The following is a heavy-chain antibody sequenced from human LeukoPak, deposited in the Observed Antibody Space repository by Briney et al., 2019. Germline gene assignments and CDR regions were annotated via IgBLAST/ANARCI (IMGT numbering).Heavy chain of an antibody. CDR2: INHSGST. D-gene: IGHD2-15*01. CDR1: GGSFSGYY. J-gene: IGHJ4*02. Sequence: PSETLSLTCAVYGGSFSGYYWSWIRQPPGKGLEWIGEINHSGSTNYNPSLGSRVTISIDTSKNQFSLKLTSVTAADTAVYYCARALGYCSGGSCYQPDYWGQGILVTVSS. V-gene: IGHV4-34*01. CDR3: ARALGYCSGGSCYQPDY.